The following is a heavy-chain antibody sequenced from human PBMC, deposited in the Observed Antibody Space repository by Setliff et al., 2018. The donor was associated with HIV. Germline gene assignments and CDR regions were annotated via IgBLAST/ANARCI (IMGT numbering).Heavy chain of an antibody. V-gene: IGHV3-9*01. CDR3: AKRDYSSSHDHYPLFDF. CDR2: INYNSDHL. CDR1: GFSFDDYA. D-gene: IGHD3-10*01. J-gene: IGHJ4*02. Sequence: PGGSLRLSCAASGFSFDDYAMHWVRQAPGKGLEWVSGINYNSDHLGYADSVKGRFTISRDNSKNTVYLQMNSLRADDTAVYYCAKRDYSSSHDHYPLFDFWGQGTLVTAPQ.